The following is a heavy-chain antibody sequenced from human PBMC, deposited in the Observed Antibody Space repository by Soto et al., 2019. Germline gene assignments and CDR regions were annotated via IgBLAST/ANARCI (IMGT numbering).Heavy chain of an antibody. V-gene: IGHV4-59*01. CDR1: GGSISSYY. CDR2: IYYSGST. Sequence: QVQLQESGPGLVKPSETLTLTCTVSGGSISSYYWSWIRQPPGKGLEWIGYIYYSGSTNYNPSLKSRVTISVDTSKNQFSLKLSSVTAADTAIYYCAKGDRFYGPYYYYYGMDVWGQGTTVTVSS. J-gene: IGHJ6*02. CDR3: AKGDRFYGPYYYYYGMDV. D-gene: IGHD4-17*01.